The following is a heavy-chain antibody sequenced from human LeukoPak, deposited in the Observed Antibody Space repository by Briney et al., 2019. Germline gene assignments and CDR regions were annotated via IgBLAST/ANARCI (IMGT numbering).Heavy chain of an antibody. J-gene: IGHJ5*02. V-gene: IGHV5-51*01. CDR2: IYPGDSDT. D-gene: IGHD6-19*01. CDR1: GYSFTSYW. Sequence: GEPLKISCKGSGYSFTSYWIGWVRQMPGKGLEWMGIIYPGDSDTRYSPSFQGQVTISADKSISTAYLQWSSLKASDTAMYYCARRYCSGWYRFDPWGQGTLVTVSS. CDR3: ARRYCSGWYRFDP.